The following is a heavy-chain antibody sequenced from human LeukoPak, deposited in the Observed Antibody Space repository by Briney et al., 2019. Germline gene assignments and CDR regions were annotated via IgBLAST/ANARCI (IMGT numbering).Heavy chain of an antibody. CDR1: GYTFTNYG. Sequence: SVKVSCKASGYTFTNYGVSWVRQAPGQGLEWMGRIIPILGIANYAQKFQGRVTITADKSTSTAYMELSSLRSEDTAVYYCATKAWFGETQYGMDVWGQGTTVTVSS. V-gene: IGHV1-69*04. J-gene: IGHJ6*02. CDR2: IIPILGIA. D-gene: IGHD3-10*01. CDR3: ATKAWFGETQYGMDV.